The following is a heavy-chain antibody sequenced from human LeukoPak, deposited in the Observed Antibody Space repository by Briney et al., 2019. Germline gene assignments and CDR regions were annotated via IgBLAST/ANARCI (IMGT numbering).Heavy chain of an antibody. CDR1: GYTLTELS. Sequence: ASVKVSCKVSGYTLTELSMHWVRQAPGKGLEWMGGFDPEDGETIYAQKFQGRVTMTEDTSTDTAYMELSSLRSEDTAVYYCATLILGPPSYSAHGGFDPWGQGTLVTVSS. J-gene: IGHJ5*02. CDR2: FDPEDGET. CDR3: ATLILGPPSYSAHGGFDP. D-gene: IGHD3-16*01. V-gene: IGHV1-24*01.